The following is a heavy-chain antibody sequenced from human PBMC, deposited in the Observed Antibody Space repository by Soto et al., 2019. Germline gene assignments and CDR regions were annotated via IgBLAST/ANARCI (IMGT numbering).Heavy chain of an antibody. CDR3: ATYEYRTSLYGIDV. V-gene: IGHV4-34*01. CDR2: INHRGDT. D-gene: IGHD5-12*01. CDR1: GGSFSGYY. J-gene: IGHJ6*02. Sequence: QVQLQQWGAGLLQPSETLSLTCAVSGGSFSGYYWSWIRQSPGKGLEWIGEINHRGDTTYNPSLPSRVTISLDSSKQQFSLILSSVTAADAAIYYCATYEYRTSLYGIDVWGQGAAVTVSS.